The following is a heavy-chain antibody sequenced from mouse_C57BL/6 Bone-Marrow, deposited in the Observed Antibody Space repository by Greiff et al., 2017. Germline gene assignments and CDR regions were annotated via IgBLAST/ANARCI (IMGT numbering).Heavy chain of an antibody. CDR1: GFTFSSYG. J-gene: IGHJ3*01. V-gene: IGHV5-6*01. CDR2: ISSGGSYT. CDR3: STPGFAWFAY. Sequence: EVQGVESGGDLVKPGGSLKLSCAASGFTFSSYGMSWVRQTPDKRLEWVATISSGGSYTYYPDSVKGRFTISRDNAKNTLYLQMSSLKSEDTAMCYCSTPGFAWFAYWGQGTLVTVSA.